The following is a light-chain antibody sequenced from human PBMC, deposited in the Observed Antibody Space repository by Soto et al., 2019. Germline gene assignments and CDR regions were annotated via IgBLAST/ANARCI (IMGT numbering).Light chain of an antibody. CDR1: SSDVGGYNY. CDR3: TSYAGSDNFV. CDR2: EDT. J-gene: IGLJ3*02. Sequence: QSVLTQPPSASGSPGQSVTISCTGTSSDVGGYNYVSWYQHHPGKAPKLMIYEDTKRPSGVPDRFSGSKSGNTASLTVSGLQAEDAADYYCTSYAGSDNFVFGGGTKVTVL. V-gene: IGLV2-8*01.